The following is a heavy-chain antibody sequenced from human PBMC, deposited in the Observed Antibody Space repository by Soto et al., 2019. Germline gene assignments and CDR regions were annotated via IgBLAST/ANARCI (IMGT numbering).Heavy chain of an antibody. CDR3: AKDLGVTGGYFDY. V-gene: IGHV3-30*18. Sequence: PVGSLRLSCAASGFTFSSYGMHWVRQAPGKGLEWVAVISYDGSNKYYADSVKGRFTISRDNSKNTLYLQMNSLRAEDTAVYYCAKDLGVTGGYFDYWGQGTLVTVSS. CDR1: GFTFSSYG. CDR2: ISYDGSNK. D-gene: IGHD3-22*01. J-gene: IGHJ4*02.